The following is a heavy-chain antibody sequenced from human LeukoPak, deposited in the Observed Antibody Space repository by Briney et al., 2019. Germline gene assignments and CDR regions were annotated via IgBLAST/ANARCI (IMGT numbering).Heavy chain of an antibody. CDR3: ARHSGIAVAGSPFDY. D-gene: IGHD6-19*01. CDR1: GGSISRYY. CDR2: IYYSGST. J-gene: IGHJ4*02. Sequence: PSETLSLTCTVSGGSISRYYWSWIRQPPGKGLEWSGYIYYSGSTNYNPSLKSRVTISVVTAKNQFSLKLSSVTAADTAVLYCARHSGIAVAGSPFDYWGQGTLVTVSS. V-gene: IGHV4-59*08.